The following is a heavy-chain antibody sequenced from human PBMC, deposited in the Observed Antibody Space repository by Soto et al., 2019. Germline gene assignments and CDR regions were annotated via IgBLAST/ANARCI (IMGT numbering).Heavy chain of an antibody. CDR2: ISSDGTSA. D-gene: IGHD5-12*01. CDR3: ANLFSVSDNDSH. J-gene: IGHJ1*01. CDR1: GFTFSSQW. Sequence: GGSLRPSCAASGFTFSSQWMHWVRQTPGKGLVWVSRISSDGTSASYADSVKGRLTISRDNTKNMLYLQMNSLRVEDSAVYYCANLFSVSDNDSHSGQGTLVTVSS. V-gene: IGHV3-74*01.